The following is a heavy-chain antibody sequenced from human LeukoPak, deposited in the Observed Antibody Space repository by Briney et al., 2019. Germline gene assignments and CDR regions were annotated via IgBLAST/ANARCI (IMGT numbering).Heavy chain of an antibody. CDR3: GRDRHWNQGNFDY. CDR2: INPNNGGT. V-gene: IGHV1-2*02. Sequence: SSVNVSCKSFVSTITFNYIHWSRHGPGQGLGLMGGINPNNGGTNYAQKFQGRVTMTRDTSIGTAYMEMNRLTYDDTAVYYCGRDRHWNQGNFDYWGQGTLVTVSS. D-gene: IGHD1-1*01. CDR1: VSTITFNY. J-gene: IGHJ4*02.